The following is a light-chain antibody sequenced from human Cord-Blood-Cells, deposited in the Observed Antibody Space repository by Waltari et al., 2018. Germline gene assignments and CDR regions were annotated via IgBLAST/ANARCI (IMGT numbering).Light chain of an antibody. CDR2: DAS. V-gene: IGKV1-5*01. CDR3: QQYNSYSMYT. CDR1: QSISSW. Sequence: DIQMTQSPSTLSESVGDRVTITCRASQSISSWLAWYQQKPEKAPKLLIYDASSLESGVPSRFSGSGSGTEFTLTISSLQPDDFATYYCQQYNSYSMYTFGQGTKLEIK. J-gene: IGKJ2*01.